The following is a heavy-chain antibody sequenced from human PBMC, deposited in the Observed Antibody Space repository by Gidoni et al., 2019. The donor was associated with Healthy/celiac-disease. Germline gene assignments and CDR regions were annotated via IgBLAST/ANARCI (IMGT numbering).Heavy chain of an antibody. V-gene: IGHV3-21*01. Sequence: EVQLVESGGGLVKPGGSLRLSCAASGFTFSSYSMSWVRQAPGKGLEWVSSISSSSSYIYYADSVKGRFTISRDNAKNSLYLQMNSLRAEDTAVYYCARDRGTIFGVVRYWGQGTLVTVSS. CDR1: GFTFSSYS. CDR3: ARDRGTIFGVVRY. CDR2: ISSSSSYI. D-gene: IGHD3-3*01. J-gene: IGHJ4*02.